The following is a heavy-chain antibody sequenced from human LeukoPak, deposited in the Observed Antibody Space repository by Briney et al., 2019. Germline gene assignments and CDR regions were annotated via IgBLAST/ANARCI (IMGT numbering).Heavy chain of an antibody. CDR1: GFTFSSYS. V-gene: IGHV3-21*01. Sequence: GGSLRLXCAASGFTFSSYSMNWVRQAPGKGLEWVSSISSSSSYIYYADSVKGRFTISRDNAKNSLYLQMNSLRAEDTAVYYCAREPMVGLDYWGQGTLVTVSS. D-gene: IGHD3-10*01. CDR3: AREPMVGLDY. J-gene: IGHJ4*02. CDR2: ISSSSSYI.